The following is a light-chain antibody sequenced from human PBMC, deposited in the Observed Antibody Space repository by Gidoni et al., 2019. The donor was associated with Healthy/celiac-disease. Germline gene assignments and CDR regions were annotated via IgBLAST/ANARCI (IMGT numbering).Light chain of an antibody. CDR2: GNS. CDR3: QSYDSSLSGSDV. V-gene: IGLV1-40*01. Sequence: QSVLPQPPSVSVAPGQRVTISCTGSSSNIAAGYDVHWYQQLPVTAPKLLIYGNSNRPSGVPDRFSGSKSGTSASLAITGLQAEDEADYYCQSYDSSLSGSDVFGTGTKVTVL. CDR1: SSNIAAGYD. J-gene: IGLJ1*01.